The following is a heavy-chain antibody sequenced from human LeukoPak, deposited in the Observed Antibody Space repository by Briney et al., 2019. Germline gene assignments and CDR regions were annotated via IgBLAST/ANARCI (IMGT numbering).Heavy chain of an antibody. D-gene: IGHD6-13*01. CDR3: ARISATGTYLDY. CDR2: IYHGGST. Sequence: PSETLSLTCTVSGGSISSGGYYWSWIRQPPGKGLEWIGYIYHGGSTNYSPSLKSRVTISVDKSKNQFSLNLNSVTAADTAVYYCARISATGTYLDYWGQGTLVTVSS. CDR1: GGSISSGGYY. J-gene: IGHJ4*02. V-gene: IGHV4-30-2*01.